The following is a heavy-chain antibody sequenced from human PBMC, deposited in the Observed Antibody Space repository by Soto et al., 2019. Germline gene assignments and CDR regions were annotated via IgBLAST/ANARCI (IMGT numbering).Heavy chain of an antibody. D-gene: IGHD5-12*01. CDR1: GLTFRSYW. V-gene: IGHV3-74*01. J-gene: IGHJ4*02. CDR3: ARLHSDYDPYFDY. CDR2: INSDGSST. Sequence: GGALRLSCAASGLTFRSYWMHWVRQAPGKGLVWVSRINSDGSSTNYADSVKGRFTISRDNAKNTLYLQMNSLRVEDTAVYYCARLHSDYDPYFDYWGQGALVTVSS.